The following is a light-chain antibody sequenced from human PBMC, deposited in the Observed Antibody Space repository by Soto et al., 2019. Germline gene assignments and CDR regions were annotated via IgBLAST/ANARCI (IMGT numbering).Light chain of an antibody. CDR2: GTS. J-gene: IGKJ4*01. CDR3: QHYNNWPLT. V-gene: IGKV3-15*01. CDR1: QSISSN. Sequence: EIVMTQSPATLSVSPGERATLSCRASQSISSNLAWYQQKPGQTPRLLIYGTSTRTTDIPARFSGSGSGTEFTLTISSLQSEDFAVYYCQHYNNWPLTFGGGTKVDIK.